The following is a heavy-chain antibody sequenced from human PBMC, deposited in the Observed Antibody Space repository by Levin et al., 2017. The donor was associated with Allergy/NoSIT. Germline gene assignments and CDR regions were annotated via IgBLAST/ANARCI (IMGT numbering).Heavy chain of an antibody. CDR2: ISSSCSTI. V-gene: IGHV3-48*03. D-gene: IGHD3-3*01. J-gene: IGHJ4*02. CDR1: GFTFSCYE. Sequence: GESLKISCAASGFTFSCYEMNWVRQAPGKGLEWVSYISSSCSTIYYADSVKGRFTISRDNAKNSLYLQMNSLRAEDTAVYYFARQLGNFWSSYNYFDYWGQGTLVTVSS. CDR3: ARQLGNFWSSYNYFDY.